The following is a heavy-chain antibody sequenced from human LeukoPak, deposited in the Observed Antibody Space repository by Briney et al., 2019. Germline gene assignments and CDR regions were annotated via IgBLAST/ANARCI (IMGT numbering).Heavy chain of an antibody. Sequence: ASVKVSCKVSGYTLTELSMHWVRQAPGKGLEWMGGFDPEDGETIYAQKFQGRVTMTEDTSTDTAYMELSSLRSEDTAVYYCATGHAGATYFDYWGQGTLVTVSS. CDR3: ATGHAGATYFDY. CDR1: GYTLTELS. V-gene: IGHV1-24*01. J-gene: IGHJ4*02. D-gene: IGHD1-26*01. CDR2: FDPEDGET.